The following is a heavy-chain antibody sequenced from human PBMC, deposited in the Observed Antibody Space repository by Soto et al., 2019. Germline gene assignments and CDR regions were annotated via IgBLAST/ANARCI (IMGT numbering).Heavy chain of an antibody. J-gene: IGHJ4*02. V-gene: IGHV5-51*01. Sequence: GESRKISCKGSGYSFTSYWIGWVRQMPGKGLEWMGIIYPGDSDTRCSPSFQGQATISADKATSTAYQQWSSLKASDTAMYHCARLVHYNFIDYWGQGTLVTVSS. D-gene: IGHD4-4*01. CDR2: IYPGDSDT. CDR3: ARLVHYNFIDY. CDR1: GYSFTSYW.